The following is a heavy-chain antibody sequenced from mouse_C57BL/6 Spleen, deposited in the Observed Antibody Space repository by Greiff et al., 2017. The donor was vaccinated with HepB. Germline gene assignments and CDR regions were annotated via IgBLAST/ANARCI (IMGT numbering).Heavy chain of an antibody. J-gene: IGHJ4*01. V-gene: IGHV1-81*01. CDR3: ARGAYYYGSSPYYAMEY. CDR1: GYTFTSYG. D-gene: IGHD1-1*01. Sequence: QVQLQQSGAELARPGASVKLSCKASGYTFTSYGISWVKQRTGQGLEWIGEIYPRSGNTYYNEKFKGKATLTADKSSSTAYMELRSLTSEDSAVYFCARGAYYYGSSPYYAMEYWGQGTSVTVSS. CDR2: IYPRSGNT.